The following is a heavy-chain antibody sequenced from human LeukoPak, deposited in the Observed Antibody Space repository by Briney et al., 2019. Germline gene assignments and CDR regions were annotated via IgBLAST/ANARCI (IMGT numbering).Heavy chain of an antibody. CDR2: INGDGRST. J-gene: IGHJ4*02. V-gene: IGHV3-74*01. CDR1: GFTFSSYW. D-gene: IGHD6-19*01. Sequence: PGGSLRLSCAASGFTFSSYWMHWVRQAPGKGLVWVSRINGDGRSTTYADSVRGRFIISRDNAKNMLYLQVNSLRAEDTALYYCVRDIAVSGNYFDYWGQGTLVTVSS. CDR3: VRDIAVSGNYFDY.